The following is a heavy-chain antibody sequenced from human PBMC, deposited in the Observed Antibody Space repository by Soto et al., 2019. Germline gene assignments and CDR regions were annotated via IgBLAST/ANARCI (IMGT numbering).Heavy chain of an antibody. D-gene: IGHD1-26*01. CDR2: ISGSGDST. CDR3: AKRGSGSYYID. CDR1: GFTFSSNA. Sequence: DVQLLESGGGLVQPGGSLRLSCAASGFTFSSNAMSWVRQAPGKGLEWVSAISGSGDSTYYADSVKGRFTISRDNSKNTLYLQMNSLRAEDTAVYYCAKRGSGSYYIDWGQGTLVTVSS. J-gene: IGHJ4*02. V-gene: IGHV3-23*01.